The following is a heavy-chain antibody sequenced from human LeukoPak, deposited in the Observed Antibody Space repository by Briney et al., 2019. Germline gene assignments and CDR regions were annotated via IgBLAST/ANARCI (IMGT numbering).Heavy chain of an antibody. CDR1: GFTFSSYS. Sequence: GGSLRLSCAASGFTFSSYSMNWVRQAPGKGLEWVSYISSSSSTIYYADSVKGRFTISRDNAKNSLYLQINSLRDEDTAVYYCARAGPYYYDSSGYFYYYYGMDVWGQGTTVTVSS. D-gene: IGHD3-22*01. J-gene: IGHJ6*02. CDR2: ISSSSSTI. V-gene: IGHV3-48*02. CDR3: ARAGPYYYDSSGYFYYYYGMDV.